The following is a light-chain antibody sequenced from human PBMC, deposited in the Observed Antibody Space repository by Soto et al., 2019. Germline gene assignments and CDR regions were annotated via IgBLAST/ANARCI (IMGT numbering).Light chain of an antibody. Sequence: SEITQSPSSISPSVASRVDITSKASQDISNYLNWYQQKAGKAPKLLIYDASNLETGVPSRFSGSGSGTDFIFTISSLQPQALATYYCKQYDNLPLTFGTGTKVDIK. J-gene: IGKJ3*01. CDR3: KQYDNLPLT. CDR1: QDISNY. CDR2: DAS. V-gene: IGKV1-33*01.